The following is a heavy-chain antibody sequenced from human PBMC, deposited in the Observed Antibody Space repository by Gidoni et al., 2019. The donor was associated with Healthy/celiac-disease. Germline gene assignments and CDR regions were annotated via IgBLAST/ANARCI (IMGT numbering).Heavy chain of an antibody. CDR2: INHSGST. CDR3: AREARSSSSRSGSYYYMDV. Sequence: QVQLQQWGAGLLKPSATLSLTCAVYGGSFSGYYWSWIRQPPGKGLEWIGEINHSGSTNYNPSLKSRVTISVDTSKNQFSLKLSSVTAADTAVYYCAREARSSSSRSGSYYYMDVWGKGTTVTVSS. D-gene: IGHD6-6*01. J-gene: IGHJ6*03. CDR1: GGSFSGYY. V-gene: IGHV4-34*01.